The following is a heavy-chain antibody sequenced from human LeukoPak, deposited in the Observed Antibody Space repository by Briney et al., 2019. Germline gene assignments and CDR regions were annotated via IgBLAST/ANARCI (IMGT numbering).Heavy chain of an antibody. Sequence: GGSLRLSCAASGFTFSNYWMHWVRQAPGKGLVWVSRINSDGSTTNYADSVKGRFTISRDYAKNTLYMEMNSLRAEDTAVYYFARGYITVLTLWGQGTLVTVSS. CDR3: ARGYITVLTL. D-gene: IGHD1-20*01. V-gene: IGHV3-74*01. CDR1: GFTFSNYW. J-gene: IGHJ4*02. CDR2: INSDGSTT.